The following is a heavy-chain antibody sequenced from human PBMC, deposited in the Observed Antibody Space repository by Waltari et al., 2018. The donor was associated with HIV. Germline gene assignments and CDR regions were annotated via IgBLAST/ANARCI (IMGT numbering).Heavy chain of an antibody. CDR2: INHSGST. CDR1: GGSFSGYY. J-gene: IGHJ4*02. CDR3: ASGYCSSTSCPLH. V-gene: IGHV4-34*01. Sequence: QVQLQQWGAGLLKPSETLSLTCAVYGGSFSGYYWSWIRQPPGKGLEWIGEINHSGSTNYKPSLKSRVTISVDTSKNQFSLKLSSVTAADTAVYYCASGYCSSTSCPLHWGQGTLVTVSS. D-gene: IGHD2-2*01.